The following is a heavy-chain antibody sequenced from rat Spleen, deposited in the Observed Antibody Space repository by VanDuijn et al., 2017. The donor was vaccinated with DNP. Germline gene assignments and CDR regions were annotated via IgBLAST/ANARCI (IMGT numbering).Heavy chain of an antibody. D-gene: IGHD1-11*01. CDR1: GFTFNDYW. J-gene: IGHJ2*01. V-gene: IGHV5-31*01. CDR3: ARGVYGGYLYFDY. CDR2: IIGSGGNT. Sequence: EVQLVESGGGVVQPGKSLKLSCAASGFTFNDYWMTWIRQVPGKGLEWVASIIGSGGNTYYPDSLKGQFTISRDNAKNTLYLQMNSLRSEDTATYYCARGVYGGYLYFDYWGQGVMVTVSS.